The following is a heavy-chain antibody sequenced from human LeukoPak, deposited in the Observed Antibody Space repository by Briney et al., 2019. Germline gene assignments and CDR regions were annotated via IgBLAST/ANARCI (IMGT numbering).Heavy chain of an antibody. Sequence: GGSLRLSCAASGFTVSSNYMGWVRQAPGKGLEWVSVIYSGGSTYYADSVKGRFTISRDNTKKSLYLQMNSLRAEDTAVYYCARDRLGAEYDYWGQGTLVSVSS. CDR1: GFTVSSNY. V-gene: IGHV3-53*01. CDR2: IYSGGST. J-gene: IGHJ4*02. D-gene: IGHD3-16*01. CDR3: ARDRLGAEYDY.